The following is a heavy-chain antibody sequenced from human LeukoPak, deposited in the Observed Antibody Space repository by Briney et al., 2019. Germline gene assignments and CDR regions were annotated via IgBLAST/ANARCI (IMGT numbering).Heavy chain of an antibody. V-gene: IGHV5-51*01. CDR1: GYSFTNYW. D-gene: IGHD1-26*01. CDR2: IYPGDSDT. CDR3: ARQHYSGLYNWFDP. Sequence: GESLMISCKGSGYSFTNYWLAWVRQMPGQGLECMGIIYPGDSDTRYSPSFQGHVTISADNSISTAYLQWSGLKASDTAMYYWARQHYSGLYNWFDPWGQGTLVTVSS. J-gene: IGHJ5*02.